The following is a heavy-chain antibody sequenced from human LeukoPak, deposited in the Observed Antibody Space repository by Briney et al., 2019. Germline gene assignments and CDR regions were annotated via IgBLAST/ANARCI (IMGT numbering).Heavy chain of an antibody. CDR1: GYSLSSGYY. V-gene: IGHV4-38-2*02. J-gene: IGHJ4*02. Sequence: PSETLSLTCAVSGYSLSSGYYWGWIRQPPGKGLEWIGSIYHSGSTYYNPSLKSRVTISVDTSKNQFSLKLSSVTAADTAVYYCAKDYYDSSGYGDYWGQGTLVTVSS. CDR2: IYHSGST. CDR3: AKDYYDSSGYGDY. D-gene: IGHD3-22*01.